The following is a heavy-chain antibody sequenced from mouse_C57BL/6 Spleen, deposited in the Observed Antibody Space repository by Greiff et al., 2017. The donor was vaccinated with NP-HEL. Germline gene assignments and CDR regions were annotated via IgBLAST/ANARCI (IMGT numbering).Heavy chain of an antibody. CDR3: ASPDYYVSSLLYAMDY. J-gene: IGHJ4*01. CDR1: GFTFSDYG. D-gene: IGHD1-1*01. CDR2: ISNGSSTI. V-gene: IGHV5-17*01. Sequence: EVQLVESGGGLVKPGGSLKLSCAASGFTFSDYGMHWVRQAPEKGLEWVAYISNGSSTIYYADTVKGRFTISRENAKKTLFLQMTGLRSEDTAMYYCASPDYYVSSLLYAMDYWGQGTSVTVSS.